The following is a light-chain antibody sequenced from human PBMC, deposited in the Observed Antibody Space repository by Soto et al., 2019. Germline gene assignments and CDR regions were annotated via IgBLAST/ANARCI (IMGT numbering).Light chain of an antibody. Sequence: DIQMTQSPSSVSASVGVRVTTTCRASQDINSWLAWYQQKPGLAPKLLIYTASSLQGGVPSRFSGSRSGTDFTLTFCSLQPEDLSTYYRQQGKGFPLTFGGGTKVYIK. V-gene: IGKV1-12*01. J-gene: IGKJ4*01. CDR2: TAS. CDR3: QQGKGFPLT. CDR1: QDINSW.